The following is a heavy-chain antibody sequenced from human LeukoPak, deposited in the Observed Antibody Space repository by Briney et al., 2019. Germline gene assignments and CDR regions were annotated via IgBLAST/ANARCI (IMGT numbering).Heavy chain of an antibody. D-gene: IGHD3-10*01. CDR3: ARDQMVRGVTDYCYYGMDV. J-gene: IGHJ6*04. CDR2: IGTAGDP. V-gene: IGHV3-13*05. Sequence: GGSLRLSCAASGFTFSSYDMHWVRQATGKGLEWVSAIGTAGDPYYPGSVKGRFTISRENAKNSLYLQMNSLRAGDTAVYYCARDQMVRGVTDYCYYGMDVWAKGPRSPSPQ. CDR1: GFTFSSYD.